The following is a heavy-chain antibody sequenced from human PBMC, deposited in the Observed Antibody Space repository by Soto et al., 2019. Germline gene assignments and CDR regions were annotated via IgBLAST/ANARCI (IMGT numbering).Heavy chain of an antibody. V-gene: IGHV3-21*01. CDR3: AREAGVEIAAAGIYNWFDP. CDR2: ITTGSSGYI. CDR1: GFTFRTYS. J-gene: IGHJ5*02. Sequence: GGSLRLSCAASGFTFRTYSMHWVRQAPGKGLEWVSCITTGSSGYIYYADSVKGRFTISRDNAKNSLYLQMNSLRAEDTAVYYCAREAGVEIAAAGIYNWFDPWGQGTLVTVSS. D-gene: IGHD6-13*01.